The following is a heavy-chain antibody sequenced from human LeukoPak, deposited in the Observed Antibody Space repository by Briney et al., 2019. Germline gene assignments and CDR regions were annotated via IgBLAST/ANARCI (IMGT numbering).Heavy chain of an antibody. J-gene: IGHJ6*02. Sequence: GGSLRLSCAASGFTFSSSVMHWVRQAPGKGLEWVAVISYDGNNKYYADSVKSRFTISRDNSKNTLYVQMNSLRGEDTAVYYCAKGFCSTTSCPPMDVWGQGTTVTVSS. D-gene: IGHD2-2*01. V-gene: IGHV3-30*18. CDR1: GFTFSSSV. CDR2: ISYDGNNK. CDR3: AKGFCSTTSCPPMDV.